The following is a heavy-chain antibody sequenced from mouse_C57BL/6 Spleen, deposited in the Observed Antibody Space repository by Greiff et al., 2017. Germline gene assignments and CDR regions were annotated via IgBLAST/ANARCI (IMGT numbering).Heavy chain of an antibody. J-gene: IGHJ2*01. V-gene: IGHV2-3*01. CDR1: GFSLTSYG. D-gene: IGHD2-4*01. CDR3: AKVKYDYYCDY. CDR2: IWGDGCT. Sequence: VQLQQSGPGLVAPSQSLSITCTVSGFSLTSYGVSWVRQPRGKGLEWLGVIWGDGCTNYHSALISSLSISKDNSKSQVSLILNSLQTDDTATYYCAKVKYDYYCDYWGQGTTLTVSS.